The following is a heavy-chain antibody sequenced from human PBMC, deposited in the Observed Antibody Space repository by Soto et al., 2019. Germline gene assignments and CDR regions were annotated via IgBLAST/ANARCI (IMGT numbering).Heavy chain of an antibody. CDR1: GFTFSSYG. J-gene: IGHJ6*03. D-gene: IGHD6-6*01. Sequence: VQLVESGGGVVQPGRSLRLSCAASGFTFSSYGMHWVRQAPGKGLEWVAVISYDGSNKYYADSVKGRFTISRDNSKNTLYLQMNSLRAEDTAVYYCAKASKYSSPAANYYYYYYYMDVWGKGTTVTVSS. V-gene: IGHV3-30*18. CDR3: AKASKYSSPAANYYYYYYYMDV. CDR2: ISYDGSNK.